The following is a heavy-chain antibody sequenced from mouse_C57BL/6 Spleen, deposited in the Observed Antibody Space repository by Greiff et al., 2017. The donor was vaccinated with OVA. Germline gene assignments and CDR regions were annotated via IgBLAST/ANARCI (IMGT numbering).Heavy chain of an antibody. V-gene: IGHV5-17*01. D-gene: IGHD1-1*01. CDR3: ARLRGSSFYFDY. CDR2: ISSGSSTI. J-gene: IGHJ2*01. Sequence: DVHLVESGGGLVKPGGSLKLSCAASGFTFSDYGMHWVRQAPEKGLEWVAYISSGSSTIYYADTVKGRFTISRDNAKNTLFLQMTSLRSEDTAMYYCARLRGSSFYFDYWGQGTTLTVSS. CDR1: GFTFSDYG.